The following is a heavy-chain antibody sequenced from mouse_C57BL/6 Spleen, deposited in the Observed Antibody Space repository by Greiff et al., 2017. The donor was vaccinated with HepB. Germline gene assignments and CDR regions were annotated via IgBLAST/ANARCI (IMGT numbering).Heavy chain of an antibody. CDR2: IDPEDGET. CDR3: ASTTVVATGAY. CDR1: GFNIKDYY. Sequence: EVQVVESGAELVKPGASVKLSCTASGFNIKDYYMHWVKQRTEQGLEWIGRIDPEDGETKYAPKFQGKATITADTSSNTAYLQLSSLTSEDTAVYYCASTTVVATGAYWGQGTLVTVSA. J-gene: IGHJ3*01. V-gene: IGHV14-2*01. D-gene: IGHD1-1*01.